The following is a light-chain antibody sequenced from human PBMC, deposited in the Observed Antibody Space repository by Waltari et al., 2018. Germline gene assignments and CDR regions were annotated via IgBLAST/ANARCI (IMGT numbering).Light chain of an antibody. J-gene: IGKJ4*01. Sequence: DIQITQSPSSLSASVGDSVTITCRASQTINKYLNWYQKKPGRAPKVLISVISYLHTGVPSRFSGSGSGTDFTLTISSLQPEDFATYYCQQSDSLPLTFGGGTKVEIK. V-gene: IGKV1-39*01. CDR1: QTINKY. CDR2: VIS. CDR3: QQSDSLPLT.